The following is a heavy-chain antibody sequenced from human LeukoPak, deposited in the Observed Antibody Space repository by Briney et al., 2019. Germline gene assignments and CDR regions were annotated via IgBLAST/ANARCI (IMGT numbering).Heavy chain of an antibody. V-gene: IGHV3-64D*09. J-gene: IGHJ4*02. CDR1: GFTFRSYA. CDR3: VNDVSGSYAFDY. D-gene: IGHD1-26*01. Sequence: PGGSLRLSCSASGFTFRSYAMHWVRQAPGKGLEYVSGINDNGGRTHYGDSVKGRFTISRDNSKNTLYLQMSTLRPEDTAVYYCVNDVSGSYAFDYWGQGTLVTVSS. CDR2: INDNGGRT.